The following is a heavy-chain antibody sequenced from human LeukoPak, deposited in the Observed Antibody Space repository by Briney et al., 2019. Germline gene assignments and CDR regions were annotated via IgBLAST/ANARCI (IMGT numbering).Heavy chain of an antibody. V-gene: IGHV3-11*04. CDR3: ARGHDYGDYDDALDI. CDR2: ISSSGSTI. J-gene: IGHJ3*02. D-gene: IGHD4-17*01. CDR1: GFTFSDYY. Sequence: GGSLRLSCAASGFTFSDYYMSWIRQAPGKGLEWVSYISSSGSTIYYADSVKGRFTISRDNATNSLYLQMNSLRAEDTAVYYCARGHDYGDYDDALDIWGQATMVTDSS.